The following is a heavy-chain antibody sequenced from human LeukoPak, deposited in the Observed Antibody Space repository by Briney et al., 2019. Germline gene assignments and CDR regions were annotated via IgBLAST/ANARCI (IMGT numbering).Heavy chain of an antibody. J-gene: IGHJ4*02. CDR2: ISGSGGST. D-gene: IGHD2-15*01. CDR1: GFTFSSYA. CDR3: AKDGVRYCSGGSCPVDY. V-gene: IGHV3-23*01. Sequence: GGSLRLSCAASGFTFSSYAMSWVRQAPGKGLEWVSAISGSGGSTYYADSVKGRFTISRDNSKNTLYLQMNSLRAEDTAVYYCAKDGVRYCSGGSCPVDYWGQGTLVTVST.